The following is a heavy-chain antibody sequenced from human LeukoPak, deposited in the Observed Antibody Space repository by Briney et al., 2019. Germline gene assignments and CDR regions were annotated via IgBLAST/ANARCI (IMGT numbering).Heavy chain of an antibody. J-gene: IGHJ4*02. D-gene: IGHD3-22*01. CDR2: IDPSDSYT. CDR1: GYSFTSYW. CDR3: AMVYYYDSRYFDY. V-gene: IGHV5-10-1*01. Sequence: GESLRISCKGSGYSFTSYWISWVRQMPGKGLEWMGRIDPSDSYTNYSPSFQGHVTISADKSISTAYLQWSSLKASDTAMYYCAMVYYYDSRYFDYWGQGTLVTVSS.